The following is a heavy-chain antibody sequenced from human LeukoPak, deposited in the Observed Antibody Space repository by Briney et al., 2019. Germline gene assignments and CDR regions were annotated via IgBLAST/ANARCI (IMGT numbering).Heavy chain of an antibody. V-gene: IGHV4-59*08. CDR3: ARARYSSSWYGSSRGYYYYGMDV. CDR2: IYYSGST. CDR1: GGSISSYY. D-gene: IGHD6-13*01. J-gene: IGHJ6*02. Sequence: PSETLSLTCTVSGGSISSYYWSWIRQPPGKGLEWIGYIYYSGSTNYNPSLKSRVTISVDTSKNQSSLKLSSVTAADTAVYYCARARYSSSWYGSSRGYYYYGMDVWGQGTTVTVSS.